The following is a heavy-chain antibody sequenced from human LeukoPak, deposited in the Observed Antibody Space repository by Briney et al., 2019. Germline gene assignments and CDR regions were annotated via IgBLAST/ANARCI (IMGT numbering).Heavy chain of an antibody. Sequence: SETLSLTCAVYGGSFSGYYWSWIRQPPGKGLEWIGEINHSGSTNYNPSLKSRVTISVDTSKNQFSLKLSSVTAADTAVYYCARRRIVSYIAAPKSAFDIWGQGTMVTVSS. CDR1: GGSFSGYY. CDR2: INHSGST. CDR3: ARRRIVSYIAAPKSAFDI. J-gene: IGHJ3*02. V-gene: IGHV4-34*01. D-gene: IGHD6-13*01.